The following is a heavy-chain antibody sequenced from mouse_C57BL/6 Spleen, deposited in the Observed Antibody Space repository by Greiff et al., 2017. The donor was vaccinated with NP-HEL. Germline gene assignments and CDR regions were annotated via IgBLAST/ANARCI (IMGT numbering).Heavy chain of an antibody. D-gene: IGHD1-1*01. J-gene: IGHJ3*01. CDR1: GYTFTSYW. Sequence: QVQLQQSGAELVKPGASVKLSCKASGYTFTSYWMHWVKQRPGQGLEWIGMIHPNSGSTNYNEKFKSKATLTVDKSSSTAYMQLSSLTSEDSAVYYCASGYYGSSYAAYWGQGTLVTVSA. CDR3: ASGYYGSSYAAY. CDR2: IHPNSGST. V-gene: IGHV1-64*01.